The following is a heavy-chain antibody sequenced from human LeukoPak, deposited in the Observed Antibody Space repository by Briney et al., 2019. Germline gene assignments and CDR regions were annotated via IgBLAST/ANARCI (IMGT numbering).Heavy chain of an antibody. D-gene: IGHD3-22*01. Sequence: GASVKVSCKASGYTFTSYDINWVRQATGQGLEWMGWMNPNSGNTGYAQKLQGRVTMTTDTSTSTAYMELRSLRSDDTAVYYCARTSSYDSSGDPTDYWGQGTLVTVSS. CDR2: MNPNSGNT. V-gene: IGHV1-8*02. J-gene: IGHJ4*02. CDR1: GYTFTSYD. CDR3: ARTSSYDSSGDPTDY.